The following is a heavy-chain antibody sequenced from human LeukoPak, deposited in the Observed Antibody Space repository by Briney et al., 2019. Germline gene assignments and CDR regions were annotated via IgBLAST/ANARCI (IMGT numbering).Heavy chain of an antibody. D-gene: IGHD3-22*01. CDR3: ARGPYSYDSSGAFDI. Sequence: SETLSLTCAVYGGSFSGYYWSWIRQPPGKGLEWIGEINHSGSTNYNPSLKSRVTISVDTSKNQFSLKLSSVTAADTAVYFCARGPYSYDSSGAFDIWGQGTMVTVSS. V-gene: IGHV4-34*01. CDR1: GGSFSGYY. J-gene: IGHJ3*02. CDR2: INHSGST.